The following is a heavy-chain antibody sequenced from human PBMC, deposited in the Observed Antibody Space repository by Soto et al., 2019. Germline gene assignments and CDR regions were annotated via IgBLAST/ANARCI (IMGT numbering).Heavy chain of an antibody. CDR1: GGSFSSTNYY. J-gene: IGHJ5*02. V-gene: IGHV4-39*01. CDR3: ARNWNDNPAENWFDP. CDR2: VYSSGSS. D-gene: IGHD1-1*01. Sequence: SETLSLTCTVSGGSFSSTNYYWGWIRQTPGKGLEWIGSVYSSGSSYYNPSLKSRVTISVDMSKNQFSLSLTSVTAADTAVYYCARNWNDNPAENWFDPWGQGTLVTVSS.